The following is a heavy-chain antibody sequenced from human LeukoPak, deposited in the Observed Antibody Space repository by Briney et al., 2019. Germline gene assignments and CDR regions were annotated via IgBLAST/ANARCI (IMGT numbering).Heavy chain of an antibody. CDR3: TTYTVTPRHFDY. D-gene: IGHD4-17*01. V-gene: IGHV3-23*01. Sequence: GGSLRLSCAASGFTFSSYAMSWVRQAPGKGLEWVSAITGGGHSTYYADSVKGRFTISRDNSKNTLYLQLNSLTAEDTAIYYCTTYTVTPRHFDYWGQGSLVTVSS. CDR2: ITGGGHST. CDR1: GFTFSSYA. J-gene: IGHJ4*02.